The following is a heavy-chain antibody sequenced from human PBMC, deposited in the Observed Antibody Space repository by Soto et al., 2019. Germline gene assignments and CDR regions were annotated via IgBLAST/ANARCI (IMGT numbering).Heavy chain of an antibody. CDR3: ARASPVVTDV. V-gene: IGHV4-30-4*01. D-gene: IGHD5-18*01. CDR2: IFYSVTT. Sequence: QVQLQESGPGLVKPSQTLSLTCTVSGGSISSGNYYWSWIRQPPGKGLEWIGYIFYSVTTYYNPSQKIRVTISVGPSRTQFSLKLSFVTAAYTAVYYSARASPVVTDVWGQGATVTVSS. J-gene: IGHJ6*02. CDR1: GGSISSGNYY.